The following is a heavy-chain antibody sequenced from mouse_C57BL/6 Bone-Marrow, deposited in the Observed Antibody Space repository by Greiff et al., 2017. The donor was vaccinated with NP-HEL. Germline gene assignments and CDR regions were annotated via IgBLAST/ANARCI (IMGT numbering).Heavy chain of an antibody. V-gene: IGHV5-4*01. J-gene: IGHJ4*01. D-gene: IGHD1-1*01. CDR2: ISDGGSYT. CDR3: AREVTTVGNYAMDY. Sequence: EVKLVESGGGLVKPGGSLKLSCAASGFTFSSYAMSWVRQTPEKRLEWVATISDGGSYTYYPDNVKGRFTISRDNAKNNLYLQMSHLKSEDTAMYYCAREVTTVGNYAMDYWGQGTSVTVSS. CDR1: GFTFSSYA.